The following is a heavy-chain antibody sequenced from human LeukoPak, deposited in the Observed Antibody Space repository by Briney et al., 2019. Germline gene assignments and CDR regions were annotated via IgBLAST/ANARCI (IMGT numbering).Heavy chain of an antibody. J-gene: IGHJ4*02. CDR3: ASPRLDKTGWFGELLAYFDY. V-gene: IGHV4-61*02. CDR1: GGSISSSSYY. D-gene: IGHD3-10*01. Sequence: KPSETLSLTCTVSGGSISSSSYYWGWIRQPAGKGLEWIGRIYTSGSTNYNPSLKSRVTISVDTSKNQFSLKLSSVTAADTAVYYCASPRLDKTGWFGELLAYFDYWGQGTLVTVSS. CDR2: IYTSGST.